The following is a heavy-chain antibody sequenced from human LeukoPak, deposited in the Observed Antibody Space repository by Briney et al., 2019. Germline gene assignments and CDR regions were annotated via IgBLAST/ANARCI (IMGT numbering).Heavy chain of an antibody. D-gene: IGHD2-2*01. CDR1: GGTFSSYA. CDR3: ARAGCSSTSCPEPYNWFDP. J-gene: IGHJ5*02. CDR2: IIPIFGTA. V-gene: IGHV1-69*01. Sequence: SSVTVSCKASGGTFSSYAISWVRQAPGQGLEWMGGIIPIFGTANYAQKFQGRVTITADESTSTAYMELSSLRSENTAVYYCARAGCSSTSCPEPYNWFDPWGQGTLVTVSS.